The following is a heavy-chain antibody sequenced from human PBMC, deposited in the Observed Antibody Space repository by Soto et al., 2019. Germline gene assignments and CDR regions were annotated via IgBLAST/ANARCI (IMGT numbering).Heavy chain of an antibody. CDR2: IYYSGST. D-gene: IGHD1-26*01. V-gene: IGHV4-31*03. CDR1: GGSISSGGYY. J-gene: IGHJ4*02. Sequence: PSETLSLTCTVSGGSISSGGYYWSWIRQHPGKGLEWIGYIYYSGSTYYNPSLKSRVTISVDTSKNQFSLKLSSVTAADTAVYYCARAQLPNSYYFDYWGQGTLVTVSS. CDR3: ARAQLPNSYYFDY.